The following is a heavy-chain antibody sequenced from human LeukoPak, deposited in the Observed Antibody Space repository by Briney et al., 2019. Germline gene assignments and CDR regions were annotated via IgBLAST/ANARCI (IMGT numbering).Heavy chain of an antibody. CDR1: GFTFSSSV. J-gene: IGHJ4*02. D-gene: IGHD5-18*01. Sequence: PGGSLRLSCAASGFTFSSSVVSWVRQAPGTGLEWISAISGSGGSTYYADSVRGRFTISRDNSKSTLSLQMNSLRAEDTAVYFCAKAPRIQLWFDYWGQGTLVTVSS. CDR3: AKAPRIQLWFDY. V-gene: IGHV3-23*01. CDR2: ISGSGGST.